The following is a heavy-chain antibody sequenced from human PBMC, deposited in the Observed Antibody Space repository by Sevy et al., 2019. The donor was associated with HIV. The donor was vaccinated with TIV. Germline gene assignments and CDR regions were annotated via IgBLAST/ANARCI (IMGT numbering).Heavy chain of an antibody. V-gene: IGHV1-69*04. Sequence: ASVKVSCKASGGTFSSYAISWVRQAPGQGLEWMGRIIPILGIANYAQKFQGRVTITADKSTSTAYMELSSLRSEDTAVYYCASPHSRVAQSGQPYYYYYGMDVWGQGTTVTVSS. D-gene: IGHD2-21*01. CDR2: IIPILGIA. CDR3: ASPHSRVAQSGQPYYYYYGMDV. CDR1: GGTFSSYA. J-gene: IGHJ6*02.